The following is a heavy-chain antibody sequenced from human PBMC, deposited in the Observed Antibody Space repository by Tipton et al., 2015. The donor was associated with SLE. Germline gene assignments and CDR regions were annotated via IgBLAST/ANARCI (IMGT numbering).Heavy chain of an antibody. V-gene: IGHV4-4*08. CDR2: IYTSGST. CDR1: GGSLSSYY. Sequence: LSCTVSGGSLSSYYWSWIRQPPGKGLEWIGDIYTSGSTNHNPALKSRVTISVDTSKNQFSLKLSSVTAADTAVYYCARPNYGSGSFGAFDIWGQGTMVTVSS. CDR3: ARPNYGSGSFGAFDI. D-gene: IGHD3-10*01. J-gene: IGHJ3*02.